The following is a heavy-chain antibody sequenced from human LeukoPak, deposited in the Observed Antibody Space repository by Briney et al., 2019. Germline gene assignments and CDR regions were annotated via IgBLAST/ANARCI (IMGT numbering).Heavy chain of an antibody. V-gene: IGHV1-8*01. Sequence: ASVKVSCKASGYTFTSYDINWVRQATGQGLEWMGWMNPSSGNTGYAQKFQGRVTMTRNTSISIAYMELSSLRSEDTAVYYCARGGRYCSSTSCSNWFDPWGQGTLVTVSS. CDR1: GYTFTSYD. J-gene: IGHJ5*02. CDR2: MNPSSGNT. D-gene: IGHD2-2*01. CDR3: ARGGRYCSSTSCSNWFDP.